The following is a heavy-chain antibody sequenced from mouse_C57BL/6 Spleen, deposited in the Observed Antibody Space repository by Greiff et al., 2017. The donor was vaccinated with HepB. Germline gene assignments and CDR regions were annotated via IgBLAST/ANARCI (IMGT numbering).Heavy chain of an antibody. J-gene: IGHJ4*01. V-gene: IGHV1-26*01. Sequence: VQLQQSGPELVKPGASVKISCKASGYTFTDYYMNWVKQSHGKSLEWIGDINPNNGGTSYNQKFKGKATLTVDKSSSTAYMELRSLTSEDSAVYYCARGDEGAMDYWGQGTSVTVSS. CDR1: GYTFTDYY. CDR3: ARGDEGAMDY. CDR2: INPNNGGT.